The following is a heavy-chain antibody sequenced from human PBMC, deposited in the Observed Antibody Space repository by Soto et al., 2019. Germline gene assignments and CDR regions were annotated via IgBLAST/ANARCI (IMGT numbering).Heavy chain of an antibody. Sequence: QITLKESGPTLVKPTQTLTLTCTFSGFSLSTSGVGVGWIRQPPGKALAWLALIYWDDDKRYSPSLKSRLTITKDTTKNQVVLTMTNMDPVDTATYYCAHRSERPYCSGGSCYLDYWGQGTLVTVSS. CDR1: GFSLSTSGVG. CDR3: AHRSERPYCSGGSCYLDY. CDR2: IYWDDDK. V-gene: IGHV2-5*02. J-gene: IGHJ4*02. D-gene: IGHD2-15*01.